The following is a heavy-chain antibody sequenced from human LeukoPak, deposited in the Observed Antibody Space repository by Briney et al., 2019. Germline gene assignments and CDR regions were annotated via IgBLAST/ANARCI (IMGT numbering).Heavy chain of an antibody. CDR3: GRERRGLYIEV. CDR2: IGWDGSYT. V-gene: IGHV3-43D*04. Sequence: PGGSLRLSCAASGFTFSSYAMSWVRQAPGKGLEWVSLIGWDGSYTYYADSVKGRFTISRDNSKNSLSLEMYNLRPEDTALYYCGRERRGLYIEVWGKGTTVTVSS. J-gene: IGHJ6*03. D-gene: IGHD3-10*01. CDR1: GFTFSSYA.